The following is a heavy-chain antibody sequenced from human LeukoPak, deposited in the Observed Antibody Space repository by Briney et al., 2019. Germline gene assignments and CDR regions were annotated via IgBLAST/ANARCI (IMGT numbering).Heavy chain of an antibody. CDR3: ARVFRGNPFRGAFDI. D-gene: IGHD1-14*01. V-gene: IGHV1-18*01. Sequence: ASVKVSCTASGYTFTSYGISWVRQAPGQGLEWMGWISAYNGNTNYAQKLQGRVTMTTDTSTSTAYMELRSLRSDDTAVYYCARVFRGNPFRGAFDIWGQGTMVTVSS. J-gene: IGHJ3*02. CDR2: ISAYNGNT. CDR1: GYTFTSYG.